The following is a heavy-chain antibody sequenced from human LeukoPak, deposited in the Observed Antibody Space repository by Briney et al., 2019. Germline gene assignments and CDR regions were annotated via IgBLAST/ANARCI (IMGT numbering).Heavy chain of an antibody. CDR2: IYYSGST. J-gene: IGHJ4*02. CDR3: ARMEEGSGWPFDY. V-gene: IGHV4-39*01. Sequence: SETLSLTCTVSGGSISSSSYYWGWIRQPPGKGLEWIGSIYYSGSTYYNPSLKSRVTISVDTSKNQFSLKLSSVTAADTAVYYCARMEEGSGWPFDYWGQGTLVTVSS. D-gene: IGHD6-19*01. CDR1: GGSISSSSYY.